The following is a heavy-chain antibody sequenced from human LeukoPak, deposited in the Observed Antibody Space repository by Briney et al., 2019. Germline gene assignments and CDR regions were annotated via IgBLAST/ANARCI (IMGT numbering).Heavy chain of an antibody. CDR3: AIRMRSNYDILTGYSKRGFDY. V-gene: IGHV4-34*01. Sequence: SETLSLTCAVYGGSFSGYYWSWIRQPPGKGLEWIGEINHSGSTNYNPSLKSRVTISVDTSKNQFSLKLSSVTAADTAVYYCAIRMRSNYDILTGYSKRGFDYWGQEPWSPSPQ. CDR2: INHSGST. J-gene: IGHJ4*01. D-gene: IGHD3-9*01. CDR1: GGSFSGYY.